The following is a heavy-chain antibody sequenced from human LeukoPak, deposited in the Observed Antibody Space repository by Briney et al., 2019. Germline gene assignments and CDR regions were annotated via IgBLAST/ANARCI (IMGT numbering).Heavy chain of an antibody. CDR2: ITWNSDVM. J-gene: IGHJ4*02. V-gene: IGHV3-9*01. CDR3: TRVTSWRTGFDY. Sequence: GGSLRLSCAASGFSFEAYGMYWVRQAPGKGLEWVSGITWNSDVMAYADSVKGRFTISRDNAKNCLYLQMNSLTVEDTALFYCTRVTSWRTGFDYWGQGTLVTVSS. CDR1: GFSFEAYG. D-gene: IGHD1-1*01.